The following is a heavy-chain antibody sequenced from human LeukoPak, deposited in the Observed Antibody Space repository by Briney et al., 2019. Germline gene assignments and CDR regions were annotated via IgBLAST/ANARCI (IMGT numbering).Heavy chain of an antibody. Sequence: ASVKVSCKASGYTFTSYDINWVRQATGQGLEWMGWMNPNSGNTGYAQKFQGRVTMTRNTSISTAYMELNSLRSEDTAVYYCARGKSLDGYGDYWGQGTLVTVSS. CDR2: MNPNSGNT. CDR1: GYTFTSYD. D-gene: IGHD5-18*01. J-gene: IGHJ4*02. CDR3: ARGKSLDGYGDY. V-gene: IGHV1-8*01.